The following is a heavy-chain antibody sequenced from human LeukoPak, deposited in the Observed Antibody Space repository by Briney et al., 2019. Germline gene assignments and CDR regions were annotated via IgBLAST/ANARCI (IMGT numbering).Heavy chain of an antibody. D-gene: IGHD2-2*01. CDR1: GGSISSYY. CDR2: IYYSGST. V-gene: IGHV4-59*01. J-gene: IGHJ6*03. CDR3: ARGIVVVPAAISSYYYYMDV. Sequence: PSETLSLTCTVSGGSISSYYWSWIRQPPGKGLEWIGYIYYSGSTNYNPSLKSRVTISVDTSKNQFSLKLSSVTAADTAVYYCARGIVVVPAAISSYYYYMDVWGKGTTVTVSS.